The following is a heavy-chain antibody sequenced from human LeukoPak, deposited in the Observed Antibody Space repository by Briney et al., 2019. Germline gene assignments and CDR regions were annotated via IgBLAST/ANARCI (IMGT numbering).Heavy chain of an antibody. CDR3: AKDGGSYQFDS. D-gene: IGHD1-26*01. Sequence: GASLRLSCVASGFTFSSYGMSWVRQAPGKGLEWVSAISGSGGKTYNADSVKGRFTISRDSSRKTLYLRMNSLRAEDTAVYYCAKDGGSYQFDSWGQGTLVTVSS. CDR2: ISGSGGKT. V-gene: IGHV3-23*01. CDR1: GFTFSSYG. J-gene: IGHJ4*02.